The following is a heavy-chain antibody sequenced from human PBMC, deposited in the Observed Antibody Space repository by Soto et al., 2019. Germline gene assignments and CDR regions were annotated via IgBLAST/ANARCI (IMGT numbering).Heavy chain of an antibody. CDR2: IKQDGSEK. CDR1: GFTFSSYW. CDR3: ARWDHSSGLDY. D-gene: IGHD3-22*01. J-gene: IGHJ4*02. Sequence: LGGSLRLSCAASGFTFSSYWMSWVRQAPGKGLEWVASIKQDGSEKYYVDSVKGRITISRDNAKKSLYLQMKSLRAGDTTVYYCARWDHSSGLDYWGQGTLVTVSS. V-gene: IGHV3-7*03.